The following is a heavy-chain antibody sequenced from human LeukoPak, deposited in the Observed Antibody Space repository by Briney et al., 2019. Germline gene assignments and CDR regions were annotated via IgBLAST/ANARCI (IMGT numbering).Heavy chain of an antibody. V-gene: IGHV3-49*03. Sequence: PGGSLRLSCTTSGFTFGDYAMSWFRQAPGKGLEWVGFIKSKGYGGTTEYAASVKGRFTISRDDSKSIAYLQMSSLKTEDTAIYYCTRDEYGSGSYPVDYWGQGTLVTVSS. CDR1: GFTFGDYA. D-gene: IGHD3-10*01. J-gene: IGHJ4*02. CDR3: TRDEYGSGSYPVDY. CDR2: IKSKGYGGTT.